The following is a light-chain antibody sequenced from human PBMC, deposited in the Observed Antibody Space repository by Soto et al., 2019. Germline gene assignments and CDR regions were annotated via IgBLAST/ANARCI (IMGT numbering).Light chain of an antibody. CDR2: SNN. CDR1: GSDIGSNT. CDR3: AAWDDSLNGPV. Sequence: QSVLRQPPSASATPEQTVTLSCSGSGSDIGSNTVSWYRQLPGTAPQLLIYSNNQRPSGVPSRFSGSKSGTSASLAISGPQSEDEATYYCAAWDDSLNGPVFGGGTQLTVL. J-gene: IGLJ2*01. V-gene: IGLV1-44*01.